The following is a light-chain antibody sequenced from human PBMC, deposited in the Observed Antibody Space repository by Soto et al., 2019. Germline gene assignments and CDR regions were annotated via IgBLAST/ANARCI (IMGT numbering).Light chain of an antibody. Sequence: EIVLPQSPGTLSLSPGGRATLSCRASQSVSSSYLAWYQQKPGQAPRLLIYGASSRATGIPDRFSGSGSGTDFTLTITRLEPEDFAVYYCQQYASSRTFGQGTKVDIK. CDR1: QSVSSSY. J-gene: IGKJ1*01. CDR3: QQYASSRT. CDR2: GAS. V-gene: IGKV3-20*01.